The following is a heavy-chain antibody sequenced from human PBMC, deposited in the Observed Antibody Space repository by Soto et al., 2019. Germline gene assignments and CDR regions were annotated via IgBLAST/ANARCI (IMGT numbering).Heavy chain of an antibody. J-gene: IGHJ5*02. V-gene: IGHV4-31*03. CDR2: IFPSGST. CDR3: ARGGYSGNWFDP. CDR1: GGSISSGGFY. Sequence: QVQLQESGPGLVKPSQTLSLTCTVSGGSISSGGFYWNWIRQHPGKDLEWIGYIFPSGSTYYNPSLNSRVXXXAXTSKHQLSLTLNSVTAADTAVYYCARGGYSGNWFDPWGQGTLVTVSS. D-gene: IGHD1-1*01.